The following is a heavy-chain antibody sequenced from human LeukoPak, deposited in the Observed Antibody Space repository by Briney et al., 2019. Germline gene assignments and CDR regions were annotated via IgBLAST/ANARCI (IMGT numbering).Heavy chain of an antibody. CDR2: INHSGST. Sequence: SETLSLTCAVYGGSFSGYYWSWIRQPPGKGLEWIGEINHSGSTNYNPSLKSRVTISVDTSKNQFSLKLSSVAAADTAVYYCARGIHYYGSSGYYYVGAFDIWGQGTMVTVSS. J-gene: IGHJ3*02. D-gene: IGHD3-22*01. CDR1: GGSFSGYY. CDR3: ARGIHYYGSSGYYYVGAFDI. V-gene: IGHV4-34*01.